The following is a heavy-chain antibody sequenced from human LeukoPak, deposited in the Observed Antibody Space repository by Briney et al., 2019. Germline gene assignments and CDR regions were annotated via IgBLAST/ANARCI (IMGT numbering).Heavy chain of an antibody. CDR2: ISYDGSNK. CDR3: AKGSEGYCSRTHCPGGDI. J-gene: IGHJ3*02. V-gene: IGHV3-30*18. CDR1: GFTFSNFA. Sequence: AGGSLRLSCTASGFTFSNFAMHWVRQAPGKGLEWVAVISYDGSNKYYGDSMKGRITISRDNSKNTLYLQMDSLRVEDTAVYYCAKGSEGYCSRTHCPGGDIWGQGTMVTVSS. D-gene: IGHD2-2*01.